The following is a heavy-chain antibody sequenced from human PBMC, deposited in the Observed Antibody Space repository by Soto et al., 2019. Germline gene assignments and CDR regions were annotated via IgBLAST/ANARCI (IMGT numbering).Heavy chain of an antibody. CDR2: IYPGDSDT. J-gene: IGHJ4*02. CDR1: GYNFNTHW. Sequence: PGESLKISCQGSGYNFNTHWLGWVRQMPGKGLEWMGIIYPGDSDTRYSPSFQGQVTMSADKSISTAYLQWSSLKASDTAMYYCVRRKEMATIDFWGQGTLVTVSS. CDR3: VRRKEMATIDF. V-gene: IGHV5-51*01. D-gene: IGHD5-12*01.